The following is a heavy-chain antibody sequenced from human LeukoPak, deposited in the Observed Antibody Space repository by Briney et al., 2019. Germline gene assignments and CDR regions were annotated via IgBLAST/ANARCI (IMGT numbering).Heavy chain of an antibody. J-gene: IGHJ3*02. CDR2: IYHSGST. CDR3: ARGSTEQQGAFDI. D-gene: IGHD6-13*01. CDR1: GGSISTYY. V-gene: IGHV4-59*12. Sequence: PSETLSLTCSVSGGSISTYYWSWIRQPPGKGLEWIGYIYHSGSTYYNPSLKSRVTISVDRSKNQFSLKLSSVTAADTAVYYCARGSTEQQGAFDIWGQGTMVTVSS.